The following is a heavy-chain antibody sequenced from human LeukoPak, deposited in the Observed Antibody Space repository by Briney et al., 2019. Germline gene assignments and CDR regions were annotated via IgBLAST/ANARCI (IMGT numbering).Heavy chain of an antibody. J-gene: IGHJ4*02. D-gene: IGHD2-21*01. V-gene: IGHV3-23*01. CDR3: AKDGDVVVIAILFN. CDR2: ISGSDGST. CDR1: GFTFSSYA. Sequence: PGGSLRLSCAASGFTFSSYAMSWVRHAPGKGLEWVSAISGSDGSTYYADSVKGRFTISRDNSKNTLYLQMNSLRAEDTAVYYCAKDGDVVVIAILFNWGQGTLVTVSS.